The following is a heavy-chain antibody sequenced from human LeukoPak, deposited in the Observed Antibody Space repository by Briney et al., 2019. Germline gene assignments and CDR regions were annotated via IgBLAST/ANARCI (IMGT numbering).Heavy chain of an antibody. J-gene: IGHJ4*02. CDR3: AQGHSGSI. V-gene: IGHV3-7*01. D-gene: IGHD1-26*01. CDR2: MKRDGSEI. Sequence: GGSLRLSCSASGFTFSTYWMSWVRQAPGKGLEWVANMKRDGSEIYYVDSVKGRFTISRDNAKNSLFLQMNSLRAEDTAVYYCAQGHSGSIWGQGTLVTVSS. CDR1: GFTFSTYW.